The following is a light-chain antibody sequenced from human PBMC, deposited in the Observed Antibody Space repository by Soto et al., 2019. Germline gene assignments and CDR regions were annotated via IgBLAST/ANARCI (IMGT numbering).Light chain of an antibody. CDR1: QSVSANY. J-gene: IGKJ1*01. Sequence: EIVLTQSPGTLSLSPGQRATLSCRASQSVSANYLAWYQQKPGQAPRLLIDGASSRATGIPDRFSGSGPGTDFTLTISRLEPEDFAVYYCQQRSNWPPKFGQGTKVDIK. V-gene: IGKV3D-20*02. CDR2: GAS. CDR3: QQRSNWPPK.